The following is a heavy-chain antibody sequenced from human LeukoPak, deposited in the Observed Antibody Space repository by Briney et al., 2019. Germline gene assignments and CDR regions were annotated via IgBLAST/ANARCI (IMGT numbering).Heavy chain of an antibody. J-gene: IGHJ6*02. D-gene: IGHD3-10*01. Sequence: GGSLRLSCTASGFTFGDYAMSWVRQAPGKGLEWVGFIRSKAYGGTTEYAASVKGRFTISRDDSKSIAYLQMNSLKTEDTAVYYCTRVAIDFGIYYYGTDVWGQGTTVTVSS. V-gene: IGHV3-49*04. CDR1: GFTFGDYA. CDR2: IRSKAYGGTT. CDR3: TRVAIDFGIYYYGTDV.